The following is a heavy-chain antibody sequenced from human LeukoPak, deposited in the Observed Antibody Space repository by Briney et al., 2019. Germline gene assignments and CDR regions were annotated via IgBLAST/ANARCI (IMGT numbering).Heavy chain of an antibody. CDR3: ARDKGIAVAGLDY. V-gene: IGHV1-69*01. CDR1: GGTFSSYA. J-gene: IGHJ4*02. D-gene: IGHD6-19*01. CDR2: IIPIFGTA. Sequence: SVKVPCKASGGTFSSYAISWVRQAPGQGLEWIGGIIPIFGTANYAQKFQGRVTITADESTSTAYMELSSLRSEDTAVYYCARDKGIAVAGLDYWGQGTLVTVSS.